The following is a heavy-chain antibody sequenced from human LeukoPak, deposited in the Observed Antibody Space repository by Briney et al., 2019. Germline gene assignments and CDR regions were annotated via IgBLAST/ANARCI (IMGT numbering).Heavy chain of an antibody. CDR3: AKDISVVPGYYFDY. CDR2: ISSSGSTI. V-gene: IGHV3-48*03. D-gene: IGHD2-2*01. CDR1: GFTFSSYE. J-gene: IGHJ4*02. Sequence: GSLRLSCAASGFTFSSYEMNWVRQAPGKGLEWVSYISSSGSTIYYADSVKGRFTISRDNAKNSLYLQMNSLRAEDTALYYCAKDISVVPGYYFDYWGQGTLVTVSS.